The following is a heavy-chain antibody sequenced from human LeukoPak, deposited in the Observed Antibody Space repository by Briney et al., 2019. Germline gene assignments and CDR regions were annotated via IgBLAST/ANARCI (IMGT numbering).Heavy chain of an antibody. CDR2: INWNGGST. V-gene: IGHV3-20*04. CDR1: GFTFSSYG. CDR3: ARDDSPIYGDYDLRDYYFDY. J-gene: IGHJ4*02. Sequence: GGSLRLSCAASGFTFSSYGMSWVRQAPGKGLEWVSGINWNGGSTGYADSVKGRFTISRDNAKNSLYLQMNSLRAEDTALYYCARDDSPIYGDYDLRDYYFDYWGQGTLVTVSS. D-gene: IGHD4-17*01.